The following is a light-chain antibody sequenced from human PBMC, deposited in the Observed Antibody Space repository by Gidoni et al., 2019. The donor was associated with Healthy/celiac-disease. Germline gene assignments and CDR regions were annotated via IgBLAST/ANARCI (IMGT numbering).Light chain of an antibody. J-gene: IGKJ1*01. Sequence: ELVLTQSPVTLSLSPGERATLSCRASQSVSSSYLAWYQQKPGQAPRLLIYGASSRATGIPDRFSGSGSGTDFTLTISRLEPEDFAVYYCQQYGSSLTWTFXQXTKVEIK. CDR2: GAS. CDR3: QQYGSSLTWT. CDR1: QSVSSSY. V-gene: IGKV3-20*01.